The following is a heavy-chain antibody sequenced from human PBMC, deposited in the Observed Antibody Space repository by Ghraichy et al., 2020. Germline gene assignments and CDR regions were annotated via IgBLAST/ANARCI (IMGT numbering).Heavy chain of an antibody. Sequence: SETLSLTCTVSGGSISSSSYYWGWIRQPPGKGLEWIGIIYYSGSTYYNPSLKSRVTISVDTSKNQFSLKLSSVTAADTAVYYCARGVTAMGYFDYWGQGTLVTVSS. J-gene: IGHJ4*02. CDR1: GGSISSSSYY. V-gene: IGHV4-39*07. CDR2: IYYSGST. CDR3: ARGVTAMGYFDY. D-gene: IGHD2-21*02.